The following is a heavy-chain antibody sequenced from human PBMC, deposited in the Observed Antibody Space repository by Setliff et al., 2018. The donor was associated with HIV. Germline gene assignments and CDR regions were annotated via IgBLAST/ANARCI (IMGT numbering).Heavy chain of an antibody. Sequence: ASVKVSCKISGYTLTELSIHWVRQAPGKGLEWMANFDPEDGETFYAQKFQGRLTMTEDTSTDTDYMELSSLRSDDTAMYYCVTDPGYSSTWYSESFQHWGQGTVVTVSS. V-gene: IGHV1-24*01. CDR1: GYTLTELS. D-gene: IGHD6-13*01. CDR3: VTDPGYSSTWYSESFQH. CDR2: FDPEDGET. J-gene: IGHJ1*01.